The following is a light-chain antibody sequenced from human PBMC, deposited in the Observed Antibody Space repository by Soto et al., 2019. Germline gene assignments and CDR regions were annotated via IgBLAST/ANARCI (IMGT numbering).Light chain of an antibody. CDR2: QVS. Sequence: QSALTQPASVSGSPGQSIAISCTGTTSDVGAYNYVSWYQQHPGKAPNLMIYQVSNRPSGVSNPFSGSKSGNTASLTISGLQAEDEADYYCSSYTTSTTYVFGTGTKLTVL. CDR1: TSDVGAYNY. CDR3: SSYTTSTTYV. J-gene: IGLJ1*01. V-gene: IGLV2-14*01.